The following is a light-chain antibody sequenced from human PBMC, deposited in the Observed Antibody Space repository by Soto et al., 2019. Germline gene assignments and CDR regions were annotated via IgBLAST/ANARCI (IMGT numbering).Light chain of an antibody. Sequence: EIVLTQSPDTLSVPPGERATLSCRASQSVSDRVVWYQQKSGQAPSLLIYAASTRAAGVPARFSGSGSGTEFTLTISSLQSEDFAVYFCQQYADWPKTFGQGTKVDIK. J-gene: IGKJ1*01. CDR3: QQYADWPKT. V-gene: IGKV3-15*01. CDR1: QSVSDR. CDR2: AAS.